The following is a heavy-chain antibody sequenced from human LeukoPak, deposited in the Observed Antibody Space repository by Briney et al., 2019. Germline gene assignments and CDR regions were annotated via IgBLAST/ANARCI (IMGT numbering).Heavy chain of an antibody. CDR1: GGTFSSYA. D-gene: IGHD5-18*01. V-gene: IGHV1-69*13. CDR3: ARVVLGDTAMVNNYYYGMDV. Sequence: SVKVSCKASGGTFSSYAISWVRQAPGQGLEWMGGIIPIFGTANYAQKFQGRVTITADESTSTAYMELSSLRSEDTAVYYCARVVLGDTAMVNNYYYGMDVWGQGTTVTVSS. J-gene: IGHJ6*02. CDR2: IIPIFGTA.